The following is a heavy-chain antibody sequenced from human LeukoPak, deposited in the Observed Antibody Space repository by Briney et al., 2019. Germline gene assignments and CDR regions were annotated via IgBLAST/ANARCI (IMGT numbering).Heavy chain of an antibody. Sequence: PSETLSLTCTVSGGSISSSSYYWGWIRQPPGKGLEWIGEINHSGSTNYNPSLKSRVTISVDTSKNQFSLKLSSVTAADTAVYYCARKGYYYGSGSYQYSDWFDPWGQGTLVTVSS. CDR1: GGSISSSSYY. CDR2: INHSGST. CDR3: ARKGYYYGSGSYQYSDWFDP. V-gene: IGHV4-39*07. J-gene: IGHJ5*02. D-gene: IGHD3-10*01.